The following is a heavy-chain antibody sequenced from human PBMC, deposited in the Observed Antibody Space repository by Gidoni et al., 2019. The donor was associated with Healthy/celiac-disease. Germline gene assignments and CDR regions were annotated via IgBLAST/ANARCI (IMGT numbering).Heavy chain of an antibody. D-gene: IGHD3-22*01. CDR1: GDSISSGYY. CDR2: TYHSGST. CDR3: ARGPDDMIVVGPNWFDP. Sequence: QVQLQESGTGLVKPSETMSLTCAVSGDSISSGYYWGWIRQPPGKGCECIGSTYHSGSTSYNPSLKSLVTISVDTSKNQFSLKLSSVTAADTAVYYCARGPDDMIVVGPNWFDPWGQGTLVTVSS. J-gene: IGHJ5*02. V-gene: IGHV4-38-2*01.